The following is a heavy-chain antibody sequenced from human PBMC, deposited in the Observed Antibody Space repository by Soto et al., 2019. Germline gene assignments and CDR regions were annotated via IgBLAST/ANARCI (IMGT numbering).Heavy chain of an antibody. J-gene: IGHJ3*02. Sequence: PGGSLRLSCAASGFTFSSYAMSWVRQAPGKGLEWVSAISGSGGSTYYADSVKGRFTISRDNSKNTLYLQMNSLRAEDTAVYYCAKCEYYDFWSGYPSSHDAFDIWGQGTMVTV. V-gene: IGHV3-23*01. CDR2: ISGSGGST. CDR3: AKCEYYDFWSGYPSSHDAFDI. CDR1: GFTFSSYA. D-gene: IGHD3-3*01.